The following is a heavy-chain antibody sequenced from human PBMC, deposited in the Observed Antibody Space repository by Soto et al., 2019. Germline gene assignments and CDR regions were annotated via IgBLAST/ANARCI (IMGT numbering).Heavy chain of an antibody. CDR2: ISGSGGST. CDR1: GFTFSSYA. Sequence: GGSLSLSCAASGFTFSSYAMSWVRQAPGKGLEWVSAISGSGGSTYYADSVKGRFTISRDNSKNTPYLQMNSLRAEDTAVYYCAKARAQYYDFWSGYPVDYWGQGTLVTVSS. J-gene: IGHJ4*02. V-gene: IGHV3-23*01. D-gene: IGHD3-3*01. CDR3: AKARAQYYDFWSGYPVDY.